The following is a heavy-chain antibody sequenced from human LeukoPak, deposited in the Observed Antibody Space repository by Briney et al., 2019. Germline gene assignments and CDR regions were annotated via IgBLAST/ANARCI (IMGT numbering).Heavy chain of an antibody. V-gene: IGHV3-33*08. D-gene: IGHD3-22*01. CDR3: AREGYYYDSSGYYVDAFDI. Sequence: GGSLTLSCAASGFTFSNYGMDWVRQAPGKGLEWVAVIWYHGSKTYYADSVKGRFTISRDNSKNSLYLQMNSLRAEDTAVYYCAREGYYYDSSGYYVDAFDIWGQGTMVTVSS. CDR1: GFTFSNYG. J-gene: IGHJ3*02. CDR2: IWYHGSKT.